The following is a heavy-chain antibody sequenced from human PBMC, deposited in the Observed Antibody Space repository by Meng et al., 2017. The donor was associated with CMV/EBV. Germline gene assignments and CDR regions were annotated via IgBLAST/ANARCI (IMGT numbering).Heavy chain of an antibody. V-gene: IGHV5-51*01. CDR3: ARRGLEWPRDPNYYFDY. Sequence: KVSCKGSGYSLTNYWIAWVRQMPGKGLEWMGIVYPGDSDTRYSPSFQGQVTISADKSISTAYLQWRSLKASDSAMYYCARRGLEWPRDPNYYFDYWGQGTLVTVSS. J-gene: IGHJ4*02. D-gene: IGHD1-1*01. CDR1: GYSLTNYW. CDR2: VYPGDSDT.